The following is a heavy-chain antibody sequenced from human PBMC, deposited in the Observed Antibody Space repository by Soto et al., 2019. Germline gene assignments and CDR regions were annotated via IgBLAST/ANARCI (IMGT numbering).Heavy chain of an antibody. Sequence: SETLSLTCTVSGGSIISGAYYWSWIRQHPGKGLEWIGYIYYSGSTYYNPSLKSRVTISLATSKNQFSLKLSSVTAADTAMYYCARLSSGERLNFDFWGQGTLVTVSS. D-gene: IGHD3-10*02. CDR2: IYYSGST. CDR1: GGSIISGAYY. CDR3: ARLSSGERLNFDF. J-gene: IGHJ4*02. V-gene: IGHV4-31*03.